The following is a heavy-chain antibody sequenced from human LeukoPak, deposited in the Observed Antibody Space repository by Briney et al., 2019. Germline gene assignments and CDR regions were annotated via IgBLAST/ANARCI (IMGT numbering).Heavy chain of an antibody. J-gene: IGHJ4*02. CDR2: IYYRGST. V-gene: IGHV4-39*01. CDR3: ARGYGSGTRRPFDY. Sequence: SETLSLTCTVSGGSISSSSYYWGWIRQPPGKGLEWIGYIYYRGSTYYNPSLKSRVTISVDTSKNQFSLKLSSVTAADTAVYYCARGYGSGTRRPFDYWGQGTLVTVSS. D-gene: IGHD3-10*01. CDR1: GGSISSSSYY.